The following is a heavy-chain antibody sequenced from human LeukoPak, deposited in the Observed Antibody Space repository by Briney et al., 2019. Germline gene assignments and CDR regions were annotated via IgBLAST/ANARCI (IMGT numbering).Heavy chain of an antibody. CDR1: GFTFSSYA. V-gene: IGHV3-7*01. D-gene: IGHD3-3*01. CDR3: ASTTPPYYDFWSGYEPFSDY. Sequence: GGSLRLSCAASGFTFSSYAMSWVRQAPGKGLEWVANIKQDGSEKYYVDSVKGRFTISRDNAKNSLYLQMNSLRAEDTAVYYCASTTPPYYDFWSGYEPFSDYWGQGTLVTVSS. CDR2: IKQDGSEK. J-gene: IGHJ4*02.